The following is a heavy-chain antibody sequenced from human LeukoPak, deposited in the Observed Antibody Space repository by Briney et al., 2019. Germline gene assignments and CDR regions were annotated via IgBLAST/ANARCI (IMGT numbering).Heavy chain of an antibody. V-gene: IGHV3-74*01. D-gene: IGHD6-13*01. J-gene: IGHJ4*02. CDR2: INTDGSST. CDR3: ASFIAAAGGPFDY. Sequence: PGGSLRLSCAASGFTFSSYWMHWVRQAPGKGLVWVSRINTDGSSTSYADSVKGRFTISRDNAKNTLYVQMNSLRAEDTAVYYCASFIAAAGGPFDYWGQGTLVTVSS. CDR1: GFTFSSYW.